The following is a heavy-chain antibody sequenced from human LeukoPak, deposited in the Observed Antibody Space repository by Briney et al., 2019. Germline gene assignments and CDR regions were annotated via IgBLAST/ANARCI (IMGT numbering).Heavy chain of an antibody. J-gene: IGHJ6*03. V-gene: IGHV1-2*02. D-gene: IGHD5-18*01. CDR3: ARVGGRYSYGRHYYMDV. CDR1: GYTFTSYY. Sequence: GASVKVSCKASGYTFTSYYMHWVRQAPGQGLEWMGWINPNSGGTNYAQKFQGRVTMTRDTSISTAYMELSRLRSDDTAVYYCARVGGRYSYGRHYYMDVWGKGTTVTVSS. CDR2: INPNSGGT.